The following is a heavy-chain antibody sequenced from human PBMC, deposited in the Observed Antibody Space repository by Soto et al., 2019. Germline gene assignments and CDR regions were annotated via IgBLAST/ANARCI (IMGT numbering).Heavy chain of an antibody. D-gene: IGHD3-10*02. J-gene: IGHJ5*02. Sequence: SETLSLTCAVYGGSFSGYYWSWIRQPPGKGLEWIGEINHSGSTNYNPSLKSRVTMSVDTSKNQFSLKLSSVTAADTAVYYCARLSGYYYVTWGQGTLVTVSS. CDR1: GGSFSGYY. CDR2: INHSGST. V-gene: IGHV4-34*01. CDR3: ARLSGYYYVT.